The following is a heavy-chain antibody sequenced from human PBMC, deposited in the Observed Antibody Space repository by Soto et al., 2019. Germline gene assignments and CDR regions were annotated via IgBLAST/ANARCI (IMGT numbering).Heavy chain of an antibody. J-gene: IGHJ4*02. D-gene: IGHD3-22*01. CDR3: TRVSSIVVVDDY. V-gene: IGHV3-49*03. CDR2: IRSKAYGGTT. Sequence: GGSLRLSCTASGFTFGDYAMSWFRQAPGKGLEWVGFIRSKAYGGTTEYAASVKGRFTISRDDSKSITYLQMNSLKTEDTAVYYCTRVSSIVVVDDYWGQGTLVTVSS. CDR1: GFTFGDYA.